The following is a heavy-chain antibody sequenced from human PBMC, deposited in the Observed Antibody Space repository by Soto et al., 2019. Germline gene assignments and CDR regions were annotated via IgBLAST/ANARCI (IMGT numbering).Heavy chain of an antibody. J-gene: IGHJ6*02. Sequence: LRLSCAASGFTFSSYAMSWVRQAPGKGLEWVSAISGSGGSTYYADSVKGRFTISRDNSKNTLYLQMNSLRAEDTAVYYCAKVFSYYDSSGYYYYYYYYGMDVWGQGTTVTVSS. CDR1: GFTFSSYA. CDR2: ISGSGGST. CDR3: AKVFSYYDSSGYYYYYYYYGMDV. V-gene: IGHV3-23*01. D-gene: IGHD3-22*01.